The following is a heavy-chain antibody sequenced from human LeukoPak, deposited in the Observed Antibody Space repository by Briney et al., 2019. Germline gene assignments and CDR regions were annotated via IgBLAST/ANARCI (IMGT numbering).Heavy chain of an antibody. J-gene: IGHJ4*02. D-gene: IGHD3-9*01. V-gene: IGHV3-7*03. CDR1: GFTFSSYW. Sequence: GGSLRLSCAASGFTFSSYWMNWVRQAPGKGLEWVANIKQDGSEKYYVDSVKGRFTISRDTAKNSLHLQMNSLRAEDTAVYYCAKDETYYDILTGYYRPYYFDYWGQGTLVTVSS. CDR2: IKQDGSEK. CDR3: AKDETYYDILTGYYRPYYFDY.